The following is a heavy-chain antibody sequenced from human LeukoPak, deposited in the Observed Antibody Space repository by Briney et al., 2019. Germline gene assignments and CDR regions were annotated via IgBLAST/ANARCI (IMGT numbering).Heavy chain of an antibody. V-gene: IGHV1-2*02. Sequence: GASVKVSCKASGYTFTGYYMHWVRQAPGQGLEWMGWINPNSGGTNYAQKFQGRVTMTRDTSISTAYMELSRLRSDDTAVYYCARDNLDCSSTCCPPWGQGTLVTVSS. CDR1: GYTFTGYY. J-gene: IGHJ5*02. CDR2: INPNSGGT. CDR3: ARDNLDCSSTCCPP. D-gene: IGHD2-2*01.